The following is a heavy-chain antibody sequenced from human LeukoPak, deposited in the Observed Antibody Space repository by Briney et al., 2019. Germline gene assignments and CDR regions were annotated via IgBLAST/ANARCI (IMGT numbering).Heavy chain of an antibody. Sequence: SETLSLTCTVSGGSISSYYWSWIRQPPGKGLEWIGYIYTSGSTNYNPSLKSRVTISVDTSKNQFSLKLSSVTAADTAVYYCARGSGHANWFDPWGQGTLVTVSS. CDR2: IYTSGST. J-gene: IGHJ5*02. V-gene: IGHV4-4*09. CDR1: GGSISSYY. CDR3: ARGSGHANWFDP. D-gene: IGHD3-10*01.